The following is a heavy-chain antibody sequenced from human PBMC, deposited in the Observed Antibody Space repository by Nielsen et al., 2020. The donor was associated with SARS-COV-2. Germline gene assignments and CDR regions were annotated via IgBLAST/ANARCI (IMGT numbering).Heavy chain of an antibody. CDR3: ARFDNWNYGNDAFDL. CDR1: GGSFSGYY. CDR2: IYHSGST. J-gene: IGHJ3*01. D-gene: IGHD1-7*01. Sequence: SETLSLTCAVYGGSFSGYYWSWIRQSPGKGLEWIGEIYHSGSTNYNPSLKSRVTISVDTSKNHFSLKLSSVTAADTAVYYCARFDNWNYGNDAFDLWGQGTMVTVSS. V-gene: IGHV4-34*01.